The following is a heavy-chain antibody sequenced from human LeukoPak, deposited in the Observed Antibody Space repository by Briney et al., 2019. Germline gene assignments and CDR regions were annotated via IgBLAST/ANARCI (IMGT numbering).Heavy chain of an antibody. V-gene: IGHV3-30-3*01. J-gene: IGHJ4*02. D-gene: IGHD6-19*01. CDR3: ARTDTSGWSRPLDC. CDR2: ISSDGSNK. CDR1: GFTLSRYA. Sequence: GGSLRLSCAASGFTLSRYALHWVRQAPGKGLEWVAVISSDGSNKYYAGSVEGRFTISRDNYNNTLLLQMNSLRAEDTAVYYCARTDTSGWSRPLDCWGQGTLVTVSS.